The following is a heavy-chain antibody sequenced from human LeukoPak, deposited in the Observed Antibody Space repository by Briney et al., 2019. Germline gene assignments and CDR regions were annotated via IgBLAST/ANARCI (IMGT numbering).Heavy chain of an antibody. Sequence: ASETLSLTCTVSGYSISSGYYWGWIRQPPGKGLEWIGSIYHSGSTYYNLSLKSRVTISVDTSKNQFSLKLSSAAAADTAVYYCARTLAARGYYYYYMDVWGKGTTVTVSS. CDR2: IYHSGST. CDR3: ARTLAARGYYYYYMDV. D-gene: IGHD6-6*01. V-gene: IGHV4-38-2*02. CDR1: GYSISSGYY. J-gene: IGHJ6*03.